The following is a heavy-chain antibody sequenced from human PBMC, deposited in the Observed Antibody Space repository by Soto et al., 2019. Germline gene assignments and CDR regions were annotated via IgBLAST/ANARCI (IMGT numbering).Heavy chain of an antibody. Sequence: SETLSLTCTVSGGSISSGGYYWSWIRQHPGKGLEWIGYIYYSGSTYYNPSLKSRVTISVDTSKNQFSLKLSSVTAADTAVYYCARENHDFWSGYYGDDWFDPWGQGTLVTVSS. D-gene: IGHD3-3*01. CDR3: ARENHDFWSGYYGDDWFDP. V-gene: IGHV4-31*03. CDR2: IYYSGST. J-gene: IGHJ5*02. CDR1: GGSISSGGYY.